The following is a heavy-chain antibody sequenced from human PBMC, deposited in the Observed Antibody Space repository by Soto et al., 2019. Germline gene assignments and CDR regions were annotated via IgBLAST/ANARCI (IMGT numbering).Heavy chain of an antibody. V-gene: IGHV4-59*11. CDR2: INDGGST. CDR3: ARGGGSSGV. D-gene: IGHD3-22*01. J-gene: IGHJ4*02. Sequence: SETLSLTCAVSGGSITSHYWSWIRQSPRKGLEWIGNINDGGSTNYNPSLRTRVTMSVDTSKNQISLILSSVTAADTAVYYCARGGGSSGVWGQGTLVTVSS. CDR1: GGSITSHY.